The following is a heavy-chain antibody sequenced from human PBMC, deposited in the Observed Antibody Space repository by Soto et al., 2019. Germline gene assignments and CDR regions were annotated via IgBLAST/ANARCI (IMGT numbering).Heavy chain of an antibody. CDR2: ISPYNGNT. D-gene: IGHD1-1*01. V-gene: IGHV1-18*01. CDR3: ARSSDDLEKGVLDI. CDR1: TSRFMSYG. J-gene: IGHJ3*02. Sequence: VQSGGEVKKPGASVKVSCKASTSRFMSYGISWVRQAPGQGLEWMGWISPYNGNTTYVEKFQGRVTMTTDTSTSTVYMELRSLRFDDTAVYYCARSSDDLEKGVLDIWGQGTMVSVSS.